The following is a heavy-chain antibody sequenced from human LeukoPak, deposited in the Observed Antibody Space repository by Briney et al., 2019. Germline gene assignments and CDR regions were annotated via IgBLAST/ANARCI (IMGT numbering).Heavy chain of an antibody. CDR2: IKSKTDGGTI. CDR1: GFTFSNVW. CDR3: TTGYNVIVPAAMWEWTYY. J-gene: IGHJ4*02. D-gene: IGHD2-2*01. Sequence: PGGSLRLSCAASGFTFSNVWMTWVRQAPGKGLEWVGRIKSKTDGGTIDYAAPVRGRFTISRDDSKNTLYLQMNSLTTEDTAFYYCTTGYNVIVPAAMWEWTYYWGQGTLVTVSS. V-gene: IGHV3-15*01.